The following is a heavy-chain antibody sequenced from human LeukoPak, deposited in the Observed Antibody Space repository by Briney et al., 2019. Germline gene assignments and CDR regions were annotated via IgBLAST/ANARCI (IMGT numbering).Heavy chain of an antibody. Sequence: PGGSLRLSCAASGFTFTSYSMNWVRQAPGKGLEWVSAISGSGGSTYYADSVKGRFTISRDNSKNTLYLQMNSLRAEDTAVYYCSGTLGYCSSTSCYGAFDIWGQGTMVTVSS. J-gene: IGHJ3*02. CDR3: SGTLGYCSSTSCYGAFDI. V-gene: IGHV3-23*01. CDR2: ISGSGGST. D-gene: IGHD2-2*01. CDR1: GFTFTSYS.